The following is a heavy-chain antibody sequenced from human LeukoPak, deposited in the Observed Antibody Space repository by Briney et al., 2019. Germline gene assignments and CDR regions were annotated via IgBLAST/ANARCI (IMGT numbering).Heavy chain of an antibody. CDR3: AKGMSDSSGYYYVPPIDY. V-gene: IGHV3-23*01. J-gene: IGHJ4*02. CDR1: GFTFSSYV. CDR2: ISGSGGTT. Sequence: PGGSLRLSCAASGFTFSSYVMSWVRQAPGKGLEWVSAISGSGGTTYYADSVKGRFTISRDNSKNTLYLKVNSLRAEDTAVYYCAKGMSDSSGYYYVPPIDYWGQGTLVTVSS. D-gene: IGHD3-22*01.